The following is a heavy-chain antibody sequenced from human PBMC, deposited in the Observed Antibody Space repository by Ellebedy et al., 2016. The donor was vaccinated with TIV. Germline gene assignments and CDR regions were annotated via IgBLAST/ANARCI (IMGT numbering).Heavy chain of an antibody. Sequence: MPSETLSLTCTVSGDSISGSSYYWCWIRQPPWHWLAWIGTLYYRGGTHYSPSLKSRVIISVDTSKNQFSLKLSSVTAADTALYYCARLSRGTTVTARYFFAYWGKGNLVNVSS. V-gene: IGHV4-39*01. CDR3: ARLSRGTTVTARYFFAY. D-gene: IGHD2-21*02. J-gene: IGHJ4*02. CDR1: GDSISGSSYY. CDR2: LYYRGGT.